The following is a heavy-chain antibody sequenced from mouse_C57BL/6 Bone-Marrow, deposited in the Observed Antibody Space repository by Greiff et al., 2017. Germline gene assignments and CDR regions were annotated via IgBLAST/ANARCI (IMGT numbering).Heavy chain of an antibody. V-gene: IGHV5-2*03. Sequence: EVKLVESGGGLVQPGESLKLSCESSEYEFPSHDMSWVRQTPEKRLVLVAAINTDGGSTYYPDTMERRFIISRDNTKKTLYMHMSRLRSEYTALYYCARRGNYEGYFDVWGTGTTVTVSS. CDR3: ARRGNYEGYFDV. CDR2: INTDGGST. D-gene: IGHD2-1*01. J-gene: IGHJ1*03. CDR1: EYEFPSHD.